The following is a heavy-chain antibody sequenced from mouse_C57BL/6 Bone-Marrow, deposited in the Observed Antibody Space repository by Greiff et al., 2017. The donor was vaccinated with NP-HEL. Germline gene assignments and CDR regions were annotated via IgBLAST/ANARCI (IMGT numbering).Heavy chain of an antibody. V-gene: IGHV3-6*01. D-gene: IGHD2-3*01. CDR1: GYSITSGYY. J-gene: IGHJ2*01. CDR2: ISYDGSN. CDR3: ASSYDGYYVYFDY. Sequence: DVQLQESGPGLVKPSQSLSLTCSVTGYSITSGYYWNWIRQFPGNKLEWMGYISYDGSNNYNPSLKNRISITRDTSKNQFFLKLNSVTTEDTATYYCASSYDGYYVYFDYWGQGTTLTVSS.